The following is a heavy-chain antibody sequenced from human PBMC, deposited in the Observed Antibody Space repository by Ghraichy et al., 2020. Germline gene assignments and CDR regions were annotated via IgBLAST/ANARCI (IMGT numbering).Heavy chain of an antibody. CDR3: ARGGDGYNPMRYLDL. CDR2: IYSGGNT. CDR1: DFTVSSNY. V-gene: IGHV3-53*01. D-gene: IGHD5-24*01. J-gene: IGHJ2*01. Sequence: GGSLRLSCAASDFTVSSNYMSWVRQAPGKGLEWVSVIYSGGNTNYADSVKGRFTISRDNSKNTLYLQMNSLRVEDTAVYYCARGGDGYNPMRYLDLWGRGTLVTVSS.